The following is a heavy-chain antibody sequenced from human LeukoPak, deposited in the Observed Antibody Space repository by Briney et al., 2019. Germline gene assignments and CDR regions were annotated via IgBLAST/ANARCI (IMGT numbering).Heavy chain of an antibody. CDR3: ARGGRGSAAVVAPRSFDI. J-gene: IGHJ3*02. CDR1: GFTVSSIH. D-gene: IGHD3-22*01. Sequence: GGSLRLSCAASGFTVSSIHMVWVRQAPGRGLECVSVTYTGGNSYYADSVKGRFIISRDISKNTLYLQMNSLRAEDSALYYCARGGRGSAAVVAPRSFDIWGQGTMVTVSS. CDR2: TYTGGNS. V-gene: IGHV3-53*01.